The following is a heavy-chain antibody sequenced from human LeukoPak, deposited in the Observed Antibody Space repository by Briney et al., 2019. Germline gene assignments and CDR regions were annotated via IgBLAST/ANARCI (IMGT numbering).Heavy chain of an antibody. D-gene: IGHD3-22*01. J-gene: IGHJ6*04. CDR1: GGSISSYY. CDR2: IYYSGST. V-gene: IGHV4-59*01. Sequence: SETLSLTCTVSGGSISSYYWSWIRQPPGKGLEWIGYIYYSGSTNYNPSLKSRVTISVDTSKNQFSLKLSSVTAADTAVYYCARVTYYYDSSRPLDVWGKGTTVTVSS. CDR3: ARVTYYYDSSRPLDV.